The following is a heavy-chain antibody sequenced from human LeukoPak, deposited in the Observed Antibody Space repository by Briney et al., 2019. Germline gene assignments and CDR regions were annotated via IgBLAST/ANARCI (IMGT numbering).Heavy chain of an antibody. V-gene: IGHV3-30*02. D-gene: IGHD3-16*01. CDR2: IRYDGSNK. CDR3: AKTPLKDYDPYY. CDR1: GFTFSSYG. Sequence: GESLRLSCAASGFTFSSYGMHWVRQAPGKGLEWVAFIRYDGSNKYYADSVKGRFTISRDNSKNTLYLQMNSLRAEDTAVYYCAKTPLKDYDPYYWGQGTLVTVSS. J-gene: IGHJ4*02.